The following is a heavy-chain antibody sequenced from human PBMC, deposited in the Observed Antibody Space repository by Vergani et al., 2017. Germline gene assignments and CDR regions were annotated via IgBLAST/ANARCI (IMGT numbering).Heavy chain of an antibody. CDR3: ARYYYDSSGYSEYFQH. CDR2: ISSDGSST. CDR1: GFTFSSYA. Sequence: VQLVESGGGLVQPGGSLRLSCSASGFTFSSYAIHWVRQAPGKGLEYVSAISSDGSSTSYADSVKGRFTISRDNAKNTLYLQMNSLRAEDTAVYYCARYYYDSSGYSEYFQHWGQGTLVTVSS. D-gene: IGHD3-22*01. J-gene: IGHJ1*01. V-gene: IGHV3-64*04.